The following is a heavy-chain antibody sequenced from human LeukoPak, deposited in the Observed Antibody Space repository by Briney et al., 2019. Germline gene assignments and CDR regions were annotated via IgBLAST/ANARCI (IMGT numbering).Heavy chain of an antibody. CDR2: INPNSGGT. V-gene: IGHV1-2*02. D-gene: IGHD5-18*01. J-gene: IGHJ4*02. CDR3: AREIFVDTAMVIFDY. Sequence: VASVKVSCKASGYTFTGYYMHWVRQAPGQGLEWMGWINPNSGGTNYAQKFQGRVTMTRDTSISTAYMELSRLRSDDTAVYYCAREIFVDTAMVIFDYWGQGTLVTVSS. CDR1: GYTFTGYY.